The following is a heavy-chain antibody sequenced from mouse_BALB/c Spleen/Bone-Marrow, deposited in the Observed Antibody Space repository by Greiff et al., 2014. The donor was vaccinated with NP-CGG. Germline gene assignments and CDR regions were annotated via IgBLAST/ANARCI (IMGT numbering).Heavy chain of an antibody. D-gene: IGHD2-4*01. V-gene: IGHV14-3*02. J-gene: IGHJ1*01. CDR1: GFNIKDTY. Sequence: EVKVVESGAELVKPGASVKLSCTASGFNIKDTYMHWVKQRPEQGLEWIGRIDPANGNAKYDPKFQGKATITADTSSNTAYLQLSSLTSEDTAVYYCATMITDWYFDVWGAGTTVTVSP. CDR3: ATMITDWYFDV. CDR2: IDPANGNA.